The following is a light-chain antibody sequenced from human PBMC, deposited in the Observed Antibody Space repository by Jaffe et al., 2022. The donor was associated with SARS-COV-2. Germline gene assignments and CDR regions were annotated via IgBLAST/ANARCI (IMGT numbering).Light chain of an antibody. J-gene: IGKJ4*01. CDR1: LSVLYSSDNKNY. CDR2: WAS. V-gene: IGKV4-1*01. CDR3: QQYYNTPLT. Sequence: IVMTQSPDSLALSLGERATINCKSSLSVLYSSDNKNYLAWYQQKPGQPPKLLIYWASTRESGVPDRFSGSGSGADFTLTISSLQSEDVATYYCQQYYNTPLTFGGGTKVEIK.